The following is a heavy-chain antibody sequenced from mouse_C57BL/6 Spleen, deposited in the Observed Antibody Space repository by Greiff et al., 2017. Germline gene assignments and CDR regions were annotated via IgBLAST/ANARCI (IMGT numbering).Heavy chain of an antibody. CDR1: GFTFSDYG. V-gene: IGHV5-17*01. CDR3: ANWDFAY. J-gene: IGHJ3*01. D-gene: IGHD4-1*02. CDR2: ISSGSSTI. Sequence: EVKLMESGGGLVKPGGSLKLSCAASGFTFSDYGMHWVRQAPEKGLEWVAYISSGSSTIYYADTVKGRFTISRDNAKNTLFLQMTSLRSEDTAMYYCANWDFAYWGQGTLVTGSA.